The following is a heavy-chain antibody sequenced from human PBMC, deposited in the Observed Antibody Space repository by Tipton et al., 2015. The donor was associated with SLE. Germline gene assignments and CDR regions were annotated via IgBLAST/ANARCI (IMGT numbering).Heavy chain of an antibody. V-gene: IGHV3-9*01. D-gene: IGHD5-12*01. J-gene: IGHJ2*01. Sequence: SLRLSCEGAGFTFDEYAMHWVRQAPGKGLEWVAGVSWNSLTLGYADSVKGRFTISRDNAKNSLYLEMNSLRPEDTALYYCAKALRYSGYDSSRYFDPWGRGTLVTVSS. CDR3: AKALRYSGYDSSRYFDP. CDR1: GFTFDEYA. CDR2: VSWNSLTL.